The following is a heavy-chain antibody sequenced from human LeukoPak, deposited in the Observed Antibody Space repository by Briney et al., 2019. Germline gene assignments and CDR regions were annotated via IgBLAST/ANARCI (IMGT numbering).Heavy chain of an antibody. CDR3: ARDLVTVTRGFDI. V-gene: IGHV4-59*11. CDR1: GDSFSSHY. D-gene: IGHD4-17*01. Sequence: SETLSLTCTVSGDSFSSHYWTWIRQPPGKGLEWIGYISYRGSTNYNPSLKSRVTISIDTSKNQFSLRLSSVTAADTVVYYCARDLVTVTRGFDIWGQGTMVSVSS. J-gene: IGHJ3*02. CDR2: ISYRGST.